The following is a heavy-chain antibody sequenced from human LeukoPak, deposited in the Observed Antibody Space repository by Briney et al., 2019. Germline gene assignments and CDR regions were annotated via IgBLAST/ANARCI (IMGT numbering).Heavy chain of an antibody. CDR3: ARRLDP. CDR1: GFTFSNYW. J-gene: IGHJ5*02. CDR2: IQKDGSEK. V-gene: IGHV3-7*01. Sequence: GGSLTLSCVASGFTFSNYWMSWVRQAPGRGLEWVANIQKDGSEKHYVASVEGRFTISRDNAENSLFLQMNSLRAEDTAVYYCARRLDPWGQGTLVTVSS.